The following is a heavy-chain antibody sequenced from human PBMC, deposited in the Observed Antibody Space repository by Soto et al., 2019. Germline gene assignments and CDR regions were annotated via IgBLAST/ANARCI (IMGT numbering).Heavy chain of an antibody. CDR2: IDPSDSYT. J-gene: IGHJ4*02. CDR3: ARLGIAARRLIFDY. V-gene: IGHV5-10-1*01. D-gene: IGHD6-6*01. CDR1: GYSFTSYW. Sequence: GESLKISCKGSGYSFTSYWISWVRQMPGKGLEWMGRIDPSDSYTNYSPSFQGHVTISADKSISTAYLQWSSLKASDTAMFYYARLGIAARRLIFDYWGQGTLVTVSS.